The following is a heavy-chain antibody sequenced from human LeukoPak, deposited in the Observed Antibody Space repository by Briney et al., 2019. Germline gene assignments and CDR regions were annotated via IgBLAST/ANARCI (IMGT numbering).Heavy chain of an antibody. V-gene: IGHV3-7*01. CDR3: ARDGTPFDT. J-gene: IGHJ3*02. CDR1: GFPFSSYW. Sequence: GGSLRLSCAASGFPFSSYWMSGVRQAPGKGLEGVANINQGGSEKYYVDSVKGRFTISRDNAKRSLYLQMNSLRAEDTAVYYCARDGTPFDTWGQGTMVTVSS. CDR2: INQGGSEK. D-gene: IGHD1-26*01.